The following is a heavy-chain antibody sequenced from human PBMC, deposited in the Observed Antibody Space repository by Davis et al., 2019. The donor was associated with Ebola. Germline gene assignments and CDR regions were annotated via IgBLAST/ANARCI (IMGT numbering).Heavy chain of an antibody. D-gene: IGHD3-22*01. CDR3: VKGSITMTVVVYFDL. J-gene: IGHJ4*02. Sequence: GESLKISCAASGFTFSSYSMNWVRQAPGKGLEWVSYISSSSSTIYYADSVKGRFIISRDNSKNTLDLQMSSLRIEDTAVYYCVKGSITMTVVVYFDLWGQGTLVTVSS. CDR2: ISSSSSTI. V-gene: IGHV3-48*01. CDR1: GFTFSSYS.